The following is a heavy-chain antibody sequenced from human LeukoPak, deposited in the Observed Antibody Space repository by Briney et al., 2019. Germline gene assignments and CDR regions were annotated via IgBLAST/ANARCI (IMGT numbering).Heavy chain of an antibody. CDR1: GFTFSSYW. J-gene: IGHJ4*02. D-gene: IGHD3-16*02. V-gene: IGHV3-74*01. CDR3: ARDRGYMADY. CDR2: IKSDGSST. Sequence: PGGSLRLSCAASGFTFSSYWMHWVRQGPGKGLVWVSLIKSDGSSTNYADSVKGRFTISRDNAKNTLYLQMNSLRDEDTAVYYCARDRGYMADYWGQGTLVTVSS.